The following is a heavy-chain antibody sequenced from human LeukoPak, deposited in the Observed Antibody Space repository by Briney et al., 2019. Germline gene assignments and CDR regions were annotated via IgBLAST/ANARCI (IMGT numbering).Heavy chain of an antibody. J-gene: IGHJ6*03. CDR1: GFTFSDTW. D-gene: IGHD3-9*01. V-gene: IGHV3-74*01. CDR2: IRSDGSDT. Sequence: GGSLRLSCAASGFTFSDTWMHWVRQAPGEGLVWVSRIRSDGSDTRYAESVKGRFTISRDNAKNSLYLQMNSLRAEDTAVYYCARGYDILTGYSNYYYYYMDVWGKGTTVTVSS. CDR3: ARGYDILTGYSNYYYYYMDV.